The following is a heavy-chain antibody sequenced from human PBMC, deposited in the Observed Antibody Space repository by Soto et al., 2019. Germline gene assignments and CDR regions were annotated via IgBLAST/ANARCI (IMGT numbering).Heavy chain of an antibody. CDR3: ARGVAGTIDAFDI. Sequence: EVQLLESGGGLVQPGGSPRLSCVASGFTFSGYAMTWVRQAPGRGLEWVSGISGSGDDTYYADSVKGRVTISRDNSKNTLYLQIHSLRAEDTALYYCARGVAGTIDAFDIWGQGTMVSVSS. J-gene: IGHJ3*02. CDR1: GFTFSGYA. CDR2: ISGSGDDT. D-gene: IGHD6-19*01. V-gene: IGHV3-23*01.